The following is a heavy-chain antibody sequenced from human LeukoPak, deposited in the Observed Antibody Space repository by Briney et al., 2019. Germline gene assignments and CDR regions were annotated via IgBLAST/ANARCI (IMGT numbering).Heavy chain of an antibody. V-gene: IGHV4-4*02. CDR3: ARGPSLGAHLDY. D-gene: IGHD1-26*01. CDR2: IYHYGTT. J-gene: IGHJ4*02. CDR1: GGSISSNNW. Sequence: SETLSLTCAVSGGSISSNNWWTWVRQAPGKGLEWIGEIYHYGTTNYNPSLKGRVTISVDKSKNQFSLKFNSVTAADTAVYYCARGPSLGAHLDYWGQGTLVTVSS.